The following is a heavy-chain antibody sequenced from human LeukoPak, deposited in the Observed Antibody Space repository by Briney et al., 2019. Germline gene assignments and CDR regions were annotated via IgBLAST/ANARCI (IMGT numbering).Heavy chain of an antibody. V-gene: IGHV3-9*01. Sequence: GGSLRLSCGVSGFKFDDYAMHWVRQAPGKGLEWVSGISWNSGSIGYGDAVKGRFTISRDNARNSLYLQMSSLRVEDTALYYCVKGTEKFYDSRADYWGQGTPVTVSS. D-gene: IGHD3-22*01. CDR1: GFKFDDYA. CDR2: ISWNSGSI. J-gene: IGHJ4*02. CDR3: VKGTEKFYDSRADY.